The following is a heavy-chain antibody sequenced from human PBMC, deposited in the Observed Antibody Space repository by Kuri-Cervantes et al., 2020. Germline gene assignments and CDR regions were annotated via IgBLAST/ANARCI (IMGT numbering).Heavy chain of an antibody. J-gene: IGHJ4*02. CDR1: GGSFSGYY. V-gene: IGHV4-34*01. CDR2: INHSGST. CDR3: ARDQYYFDY. Sequence: GSLRLSCAVYGGSFSGYYWSWIRQPPGKGLEWIGEINHSGSTNYNPSLKSRVTISVDTSKNQFSLQLSSVSLEDTAIYYCARDQYYFDYWGQGTLVTVSS.